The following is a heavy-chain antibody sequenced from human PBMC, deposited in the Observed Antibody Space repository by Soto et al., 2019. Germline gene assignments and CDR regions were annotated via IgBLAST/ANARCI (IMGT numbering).Heavy chain of an antibody. Sequence: ASVKVSCKASGYTFTDSFIHWVRQAPGQGLEWMGWINPNNGRTTLAPKFQGRVTLIRDTSINTAYMDMSRLRSDDTAVYCCAREDADRGSFDFWGQGTLVTVSS. CDR2: INPNNGRT. J-gene: IGHJ4*02. V-gene: IGHV1-2*02. CDR1: GYTFTDSF. CDR3: AREDADRGSFDF.